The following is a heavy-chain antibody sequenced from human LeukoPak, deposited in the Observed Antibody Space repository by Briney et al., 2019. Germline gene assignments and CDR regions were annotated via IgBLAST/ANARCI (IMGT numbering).Heavy chain of an antibody. CDR1: GATKCSRY. CDR3: ARPVTADNCFPP. D-gene: IGHD2-21*02. V-gene: IGHV4-59*08. J-gene: IGHJ5*02. CDR2: IYYSGST. Sequence: SETLTHTCTLSGATKCSRYSSWIRQPPGKGLEWIGSIYYSGSTNYNPSLKSRVTISVDTSKNQFSLKLSSVTAADTAVYYCARPVTADNCFPPWGPGTLLTVSS.